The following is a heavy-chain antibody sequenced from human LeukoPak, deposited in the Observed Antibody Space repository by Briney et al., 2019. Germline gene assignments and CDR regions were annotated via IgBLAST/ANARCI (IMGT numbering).Heavy chain of an antibody. CDR2: VTSAGNT. J-gene: IGHJ4*02. Sequence: LSLTCTVSGGSISSGGYYWSWIRQAPGKGLEWVSSVTSAGNTYYADSVRGRFTISRDNSGNTLYLQMISLRAEDTAVYYCATKTAFDYWGQGTLVTVSS. CDR1: GGSISSGGYY. D-gene: IGHD1-14*01. V-gene: IGHV3-53*01. CDR3: ATKTAFDY.